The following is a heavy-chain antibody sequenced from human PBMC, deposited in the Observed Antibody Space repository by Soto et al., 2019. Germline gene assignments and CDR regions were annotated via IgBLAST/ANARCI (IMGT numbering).Heavy chain of an antibody. CDR3: AGSIFGVTYNWFDP. Sequence: SETLSLTCPVSGGSISSSIYYWGWIRQPPGKGLEWIGSIYYSGSTYYNPSLKSRVTISVDTSKNQFSLKLSSVTAADTAVYYCAGSIFGVTYNWFDPWGQGTLVTVSS. CDR1: GGSISSSIYY. D-gene: IGHD3-3*01. CDR2: IYYSGST. V-gene: IGHV4-39*01. J-gene: IGHJ5*02.